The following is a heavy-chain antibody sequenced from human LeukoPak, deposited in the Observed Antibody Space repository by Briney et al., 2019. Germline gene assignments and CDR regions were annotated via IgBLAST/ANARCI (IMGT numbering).Heavy chain of an antibody. CDR3: AKDMWIAVALSYFDY. Sequence: GRSLRLSCAASGFTFDDYAMHWVRQAPGKGLEWVSGISWNSGSIGYADSVKGRFTISRDNAKNSLYLQMNSLRAEDTALYYCAKDMWIAVALSYFDYWGQGTLVTVSS. CDR2: ISWNSGSI. V-gene: IGHV3-9*01. CDR1: GFTFDDYA. J-gene: IGHJ4*02. D-gene: IGHD6-19*01.